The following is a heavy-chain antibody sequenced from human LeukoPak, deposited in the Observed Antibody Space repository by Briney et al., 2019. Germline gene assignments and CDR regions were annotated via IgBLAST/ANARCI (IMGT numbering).Heavy chain of an antibody. V-gene: IGHV3-53*01. CDR3: AKGSRGARPYYFDD. J-gene: IGHJ4*02. Sequence: GGSLRLSCAASGFTFSSNSMSWVRQAPGRGLEWVSVIYSGGTTYYADSVNGRFTISRDNSKNTLYLQMNSLRGEDTAIYYCAKGSRGARPYYFDDRGRGTLVTVSS. D-gene: IGHD3-10*01. CDR2: IYSGGTT. CDR1: GFTFSSNS.